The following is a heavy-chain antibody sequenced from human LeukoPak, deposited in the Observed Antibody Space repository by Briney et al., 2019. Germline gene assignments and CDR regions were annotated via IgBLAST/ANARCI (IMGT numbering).Heavy chain of an antibody. CDR3: ARGIWFDP. Sequence: SETLSLTCTVSGGSISSGSYYWSWIRQPAGKGLEWIGRIYTSGSTNYNPSLKSRVTISVDTSKNQFSLKLSSVTAAVTAVYYCARGIWFDPWGQGTLVTVSS. CDR2: IYTSGST. CDR1: GGSISSGSYY. V-gene: IGHV4-61*02. J-gene: IGHJ5*02.